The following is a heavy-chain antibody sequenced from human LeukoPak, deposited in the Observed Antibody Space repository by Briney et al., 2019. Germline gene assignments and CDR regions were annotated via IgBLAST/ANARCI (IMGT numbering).Heavy chain of an antibody. CDR1: GGSISGFY. CDR3: ARDLGHYSDSSVYYHNWFDP. CDR2: IHYGGST. Sequence: PSETLSLTCTVSGGSISGFYWSWIRQPPGEGLEWIGYIHYGGSTNYNPSLKSRVTISVDTSKNQFSLKLGSVTAADTAVYYCARDLGHYSDSSVYYHNWFDPWGQGTLVTVSS. V-gene: IGHV4-59*01. J-gene: IGHJ5*02. D-gene: IGHD3-22*01.